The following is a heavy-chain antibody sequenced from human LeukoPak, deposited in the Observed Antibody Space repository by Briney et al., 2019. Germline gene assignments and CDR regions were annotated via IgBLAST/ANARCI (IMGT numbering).Heavy chain of an antibody. CDR2: ITSSSTYI. J-gene: IGHJ4*02. CDR1: GFTFSSYS. Sequence: GGSLRLSCAASGFTFSSYSMNWVRQAPGRGLEWVSSITSSSTYIYYADSVKGRFTISRDNAKNSLFLQMNSLRAEDTAVYYCAPDYFDYWGQGTLVTVSS. V-gene: IGHV3-21*01. CDR3: APDYFDY.